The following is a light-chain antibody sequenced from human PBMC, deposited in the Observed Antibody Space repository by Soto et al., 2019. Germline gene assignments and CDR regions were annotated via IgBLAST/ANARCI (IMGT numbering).Light chain of an antibody. CDR1: SSDVGGYDY. V-gene: IGLV2-14*01. Sequence: QSALTQPASVSGSPGQSITISCTGTSSDVGGYDYVSGYQQHPGKAPQLMIYDVSNRPSGVSNRFSGSKSGSTASLTISGLQAEDEADYYCGSSTSSYTLVFGGGTKVTVL. CDR2: DVS. CDR3: GSSTSSYTLV. J-gene: IGLJ2*01.